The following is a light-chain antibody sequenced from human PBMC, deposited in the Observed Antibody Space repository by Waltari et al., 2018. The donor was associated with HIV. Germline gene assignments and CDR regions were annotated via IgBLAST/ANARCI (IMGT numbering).Light chain of an antibody. CDR1: QDIGKY. Sequence: DIQVTKPPSSLSASVGDRVTITCQASQDIGKYLNWYQQKPGKVPKLLIYAASSLQPGVPSRFSGSGSGTYFTFAITSLQPEDVGTYYCQQYDTLYTFGQGT. V-gene: IGKV1-33*01. CDR2: AAS. J-gene: IGKJ2*01. CDR3: QQYDTLYT.